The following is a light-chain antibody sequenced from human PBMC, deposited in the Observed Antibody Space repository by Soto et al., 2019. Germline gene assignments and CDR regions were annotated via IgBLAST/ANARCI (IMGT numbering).Light chain of an antibody. CDR2: AAS. J-gene: IGKJ1*01. Sequence: AIRMTQAPSSFSASTGDRVTITCQATQGISSYLAWYQQKTGKAPKLLIYAASTLQSGVPSRFSGSGSGTDFTLTIRCLQPEDFATYSCQQYYSYTLTFGKGTTVDIK. V-gene: IGKV1-8*01. CDR3: QQYYSYTLT. CDR1: QGISSY.